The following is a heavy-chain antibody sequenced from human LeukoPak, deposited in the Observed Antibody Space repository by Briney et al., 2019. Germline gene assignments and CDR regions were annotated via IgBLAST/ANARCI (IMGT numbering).Heavy chain of an antibody. CDR1: GYTFTSYD. D-gene: IGHD6-13*01. CDR2: MNPNSGNT. Sequence: ADSVQVSCKASGYTFTSYDINWVRQATGQGLEWMGWMNPNSGNTGYAQKFQGRVTITRNTSISTAYMELNSLRSEDTAVYYCARGRAAAGSKGYYFDYWGQGTLVTVSS. CDR3: ARGRAAAGSKGYYFDY. V-gene: IGHV1-8*03. J-gene: IGHJ4*02.